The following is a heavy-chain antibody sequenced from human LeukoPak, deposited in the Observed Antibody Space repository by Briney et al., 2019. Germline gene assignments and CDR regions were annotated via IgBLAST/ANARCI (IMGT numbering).Heavy chain of an antibody. J-gene: IGHJ5*02. CDR2: INPNSGNT. V-gene: IGHV1-8*01. D-gene: IGHD5-18*01. CDR1: GYTFTSYD. CDR3: ARGPPIYSYGEYNWFDP. Sequence: ASVKVSCKASGYTFTSYDINWVRQATGQGLEWMGWINPNSGNTGYAQKFQGRVTMTRNTSISTAYMELSSLRSEDTAVYYCARGPPIYSYGEYNWFDPWGQGTLVTVSS.